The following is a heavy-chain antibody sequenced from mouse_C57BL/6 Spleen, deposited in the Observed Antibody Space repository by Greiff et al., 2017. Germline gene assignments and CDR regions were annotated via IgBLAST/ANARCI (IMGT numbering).Heavy chain of an antibody. V-gene: IGHV1-69*01. CDR3: ARWSTTVVNWYFDV. J-gene: IGHJ1*03. Sequence: QVQLQQPGAELVMPGASGKLSCKASGYTFTSYWMHWVKQRPGQGLEWIGEIDPSDSYTNYNQKFKGKSTLTVDKSSSTSYMQLSSLTSEDSAVYYCARWSTTVVNWYFDVWGTGTTVTVSS. CDR2: IDPSDSYT. D-gene: IGHD1-1*01. CDR1: GYTFTSYW.